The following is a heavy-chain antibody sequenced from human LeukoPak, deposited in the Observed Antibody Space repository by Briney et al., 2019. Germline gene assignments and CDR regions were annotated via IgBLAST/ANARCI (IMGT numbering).Heavy chain of an antibody. D-gene: IGHD6-6*01. Sequence: ASVRVSCKASGYTFTSYDINWVRQATGQGLEWMGWMNPNSGNTGYAQKFQGRVTITRNTSISTAYMELSSLRSEDTAVYYCARGSVVIFPYSSPYYFDYWGQGTLVTVSS. V-gene: IGHV1-8*03. J-gene: IGHJ4*02. CDR3: ARGSVVIFPYSSPYYFDY. CDR1: GYTFTSYD. CDR2: MNPNSGNT.